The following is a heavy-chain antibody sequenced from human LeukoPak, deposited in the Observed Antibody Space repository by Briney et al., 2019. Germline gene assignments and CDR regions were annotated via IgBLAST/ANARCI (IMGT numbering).Heavy chain of an antibody. J-gene: IGHJ4*02. Sequence: GGSLRLSCAASGFTFSDYYMSWLRQAPGKGLEWVSYISSSGSTIYYADSVKGRFTISRDNAKNSLYLQMNSLRAEDTAVYYCARPYCSSTSCYYFDYWGQGTLVTVSS. CDR3: ARPYCSSTSCYYFDY. CDR2: ISSSGSTI. D-gene: IGHD2-2*01. CDR1: GFTFSDYY. V-gene: IGHV3-11*01.